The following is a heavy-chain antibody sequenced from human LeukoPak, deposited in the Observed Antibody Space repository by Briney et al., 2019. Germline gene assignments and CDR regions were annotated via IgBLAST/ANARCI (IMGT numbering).Heavy chain of an antibody. D-gene: IGHD3-10*01. CDR1: GFTFSSYG. CDR2: IWYDGSNK. J-gene: IGHJ4*02. CDR3: ARDFGASSLDY. Sequence: GGSLRLSCAASGFTFSSYGMHWVRQAPGKGLEGVAVIWYDGSNKYYADSVKGRFTISRDNSKNTLYLQMNSLRAEDTAVYYCARDFGASSLDYWGQGTLVTVSS. V-gene: IGHV3-33*01.